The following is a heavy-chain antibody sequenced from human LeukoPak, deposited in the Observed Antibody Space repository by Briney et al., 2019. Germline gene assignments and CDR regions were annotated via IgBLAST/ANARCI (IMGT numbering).Heavy chain of an antibody. V-gene: IGHV3-7*01. D-gene: IGHD2-2*01. CDR2: IKEDGSGT. J-gene: IGHJ6*03. CDR3: ARDARVCSSCRCYYYYHYMDV. Sequence: PGGSLRLSCAASGFTFSSDSMTWVRQAPGKGLEWVADIKEDGSGTNYADSVKGRFTISRDNTNYSLYLQMNSLRADDTAVYYCARDARVCSSCRCYYYYHYMDVWGKGTTVTVSS. CDR1: GFTFSSDS.